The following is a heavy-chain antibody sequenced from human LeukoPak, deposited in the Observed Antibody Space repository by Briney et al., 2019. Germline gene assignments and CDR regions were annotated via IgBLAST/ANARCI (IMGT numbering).Heavy chain of an antibody. Sequence: PGGSLRLSCAASGFTVSGTHMSWVRQAPGKGLEWVSAMYTGGTTYYADSVKGRFTISRDNSRNTLFLHMNSLRADDTAVYYCAKDEATSGGGLASWGQGTLVTVS. CDR2: MYTGGTT. CDR1: GFTVSGTH. CDR3: AKDEATSGGGLAS. J-gene: IGHJ4*02. D-gene: IGHD3-16*01. V-gene: IGHV3-53*01.